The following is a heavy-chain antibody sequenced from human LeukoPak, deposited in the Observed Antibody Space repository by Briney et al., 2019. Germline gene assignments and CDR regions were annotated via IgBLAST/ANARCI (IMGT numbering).Heavy chain of an antibody. Sequence: GGSLRLSCAASGFTFSDYNMRWIRQAPGKGLEWVSSISRSGSTKYYVDSVKGRFTISRDNAKNSLFLQMNSLRAEDTAVYYCAKGDGSGSYFYYYYYMDVWGKGTTVTISS. CDR3: AKGDGSGSYFYYYYYMDV. CDR2: ISRSGSTK. V-gene: IGHV3-11*01. J-gene: IGHJ6*03. CDR1: GFTFSDYN. D-gene: IGHD3-10*01.